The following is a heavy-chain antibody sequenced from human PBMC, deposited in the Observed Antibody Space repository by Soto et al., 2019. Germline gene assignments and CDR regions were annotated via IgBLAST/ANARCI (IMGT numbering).Heavy chain of an antibody. CDR1: GFTFDDYA. J-gene: IGHJ4*02. D-gene: IGHD6-6*01. Sequence: GGSLSLSCAASGFTFDDYAMHWVRQAPGKGLELVSGISWNSGSIGYADSVKGRFTISRDNGKKSLYLQMNSLRAEDTAMYYCAKDWDSSSSGGASLDYWGQGTVVTVSS. V-gene: IGHV3-9*01. CDR3: AKDWDSSSSGGASLDY. CDR2: ISWNSGSI.